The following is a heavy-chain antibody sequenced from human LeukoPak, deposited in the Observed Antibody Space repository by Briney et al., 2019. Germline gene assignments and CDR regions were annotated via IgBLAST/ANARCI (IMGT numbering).Heavy chain of an antibody. J-gene: IGHJ6*03. D-gene: IGHD6-13*01. CDR3: ARDGPYSSSWSYYYYYYMDV. V-gene: IGHV1-69*05. CDR2: IIPIFGTA. Sequence: GSSVKVSCKASGGTFSSYAIGWVRQAPGQGLEWMGRIIPIFGTANCAQKFQGRVTITTDESTSTAYMELSSLRSEDTAVYYCARDGPYSSSWSYYYYYYMDVWGKGTTVTVSS. CDR1: GGTFSSYA.